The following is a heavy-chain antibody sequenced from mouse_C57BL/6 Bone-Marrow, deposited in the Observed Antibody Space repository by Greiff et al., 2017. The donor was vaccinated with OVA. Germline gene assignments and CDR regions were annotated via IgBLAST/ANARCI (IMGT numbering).Heavy chain of an antibody. J-gene: IGHJ1*03. D-gene: IGHD2-5*01. V-gene: IGHV1-26*01. CDR2: INPNNGGT. Sequence: VQLQQSGPELVKPGASVKISCKASGYTFTDYYMNWVKQSHGKSLEWIGDINPNNGGTSYNQKFKGKATLTVDKSSSTAYMELRSLTSEDSAVYYCARGAVYYSNFYWYFDVWGTGTTVTVSS. CDR3: ARGAVYYSNFYWYFDV. CDR1: GYTFTDYY.